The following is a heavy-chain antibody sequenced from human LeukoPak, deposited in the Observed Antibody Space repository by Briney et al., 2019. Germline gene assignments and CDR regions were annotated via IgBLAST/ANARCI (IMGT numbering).Heavy chain of an antibody. CDR1: GFTFSACA. CDR2: IGSDNKP. J-gene: IGHJ4*02. CDR3: ARGDGYNFWDY. D-gene: IGHD5-24*01. V-gene: IGHV3-69-1*01. Sequence: GGSLRLSCEASGFTFSACAMTWVRQAPGQGLEWVSSIGSDNKPHYSESVKGRFTISRDNAKNSLYLQMNSLRAEDTAVYYCARGDGYNFWDYWGQGALVTVSS.